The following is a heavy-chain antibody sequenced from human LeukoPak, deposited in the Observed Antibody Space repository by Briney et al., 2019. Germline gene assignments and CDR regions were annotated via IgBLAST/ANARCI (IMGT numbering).Heavy chain of an antibody. Sequence: SETLSLTCTVSGGSISSYYWSWIRQPAGKGLEWIGRIYTSGSTNYNPSLKSRVTMSVDTSKNQFSLKLSSATAADTAVYYCAMSYYYDSSGYYYRDYWGQGTLVTVSS. CDR1: GGSISSYY. J-gene: IGHJ4*02. V-gene: IGHV4-4*07. D-gene: IGHD3-22*01. CDR2: IYTSGST. CDR3: AMSYYYDSSGYYYRDY.